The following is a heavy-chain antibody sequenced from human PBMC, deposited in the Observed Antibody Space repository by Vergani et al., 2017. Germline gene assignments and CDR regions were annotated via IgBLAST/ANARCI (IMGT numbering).Heavy chain of an antibody. CDR1: GFSFRNAW. CDR3: TTDPRYCGDCSCYWLRDHHYYGMDV. CDR2: IKSTFDRGTT. V-gene: IGHV3-15*07. Sequence: EVQLVESGGGIVKPGGSLRLSCVASGFSFRNAWMNWVRRTPGKGLEWVGRIKSTFDRGTTDYAEAVKGRFTISRDDSKNTLFLQMNGLKTEDIGVYYCTTDPRYCGDCSCYWLRDHHYYGMDVWGQGTTVTVSS. D-gene: IGHD2-21*01. J-gene: IGHJ6*02.